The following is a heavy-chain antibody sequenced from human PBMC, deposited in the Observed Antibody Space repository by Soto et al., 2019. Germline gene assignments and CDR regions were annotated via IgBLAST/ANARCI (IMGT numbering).Heavy chain of an antibody. CDR3: AKDYVPYSGYDLDAFDI. Sequence: GGSLRLSCAASGFTLSSYAMSWVRQAPGKGLEWVSAISGSGGSTYYADSVKGRFTISRDNSKNTLYLQMNSLRAEDTAVYYCAKDYVPYSGYDLDAFDIWGQGTMVTVSS. D-gene: IGHD5-12*01. CDR2: ISGSGGST. J-gene: IGHJ3*02. CDR1: GFTLSSYA. V-gene: IGHV3-23*01.